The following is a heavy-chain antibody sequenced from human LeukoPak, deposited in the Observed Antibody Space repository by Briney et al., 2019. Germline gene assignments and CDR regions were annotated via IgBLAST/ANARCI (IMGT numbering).Heavy chain of an antibody. CDR2: ISGSGGST. Sequence: GGSLRLSCAASGFTFSSYAMSWVRQAPGKGLEWVSAISGSGGSTYYADSVKGRFTISRDNSKSTLYLQMNSLRAEDTAVYYCAKYVGATKRGDYWGQGTLVTVSS. V-gene: IGHV3-23*01. D-gene: IGHD1-26*01. CDR1: GFTFSSYA. J-gene: IGHJ4*02. CDR3: AKYVGATKRGDY.